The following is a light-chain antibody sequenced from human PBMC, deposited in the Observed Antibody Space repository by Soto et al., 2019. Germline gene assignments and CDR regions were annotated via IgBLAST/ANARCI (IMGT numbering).Light chain of an antibody. Sequence: QSALTQPASVSGSPGQSITISCTGTSSDIGGYNYVSWYRQHPGKAPKLMIYEVSNRPSGVSDRFSGSRSGNTASLTISGLQAEDESDYYCISYTSSSTWVFGGGTKLTVL. CDR1: SSDIGGYNY. V-gene: IGLV2-14*01. J-gene: IGLJ2*01. CDR2: EVS. CDR3: ISYTSSSTWV.